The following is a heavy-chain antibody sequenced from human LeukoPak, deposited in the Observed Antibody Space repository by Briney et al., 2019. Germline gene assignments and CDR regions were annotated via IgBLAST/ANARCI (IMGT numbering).Heavy chain of an antibody. CDR3: ARDEHYDSSGYYYYYYYMDV. CDR2: IKQDGGEI. V-gene: IGHV3-7*01. CDR1: GFTFGSYS. Sequence: GGSLRLSCAASGFTFGSYSMNWVRQAPGKGLEWVANIKQDGGEIYYVDSVKGRFTISRDNAKNSLYLQMNSLRAEDTAVYYCARDEHYDSSGYYYYYYYMDVWGKGTTVTISS. J-gene: IGHJ6*03. D-gene: IGHD3-22*01.